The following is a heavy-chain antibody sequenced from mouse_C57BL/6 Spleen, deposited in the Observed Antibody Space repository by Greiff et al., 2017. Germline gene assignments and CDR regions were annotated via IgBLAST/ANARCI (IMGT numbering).Heavy chain of an antibody. CDR3: EGSYYAMDY. Sequence: EVQLQESGPGLVKPSQSLSLTCSVTGYSITSGYYWNWIRQFPGNKLEWMGYISYDGSNNYNPSLKNRISITRDTSKNQFFLKLNSVTTEDTATYYCEGSYYAMDYWGQGTSVTVSS. V-gene: IGHV3-6*01. D-gene: IGHD1-1*02. CDR1: GYSITSGYY. J-gene: IGHJ4*01. CDR2: ISYDGSN.